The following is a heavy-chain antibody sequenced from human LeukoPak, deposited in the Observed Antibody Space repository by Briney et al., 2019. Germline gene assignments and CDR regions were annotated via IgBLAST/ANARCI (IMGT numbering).Heavy chain of an antibody. CDR1: GGSISSYY. Sequence: SQTLSLTCTVSGGSISSYYWSWIRQPPGKGLEWIGYIYYSGSTNYNPSLKSRVTISVDTSKNQFSLKLSSVTAADTAVYYCARYQVQLWPHPDYYMDVWGKGTTVTVSS. CDR3: ARYQVQLWPHPDYYMDV. J-gene: IGHJ6*03. D-gene: IGHD5-18*01. V-gene: IGHV4-59*01. CDR2: IYYSGST.